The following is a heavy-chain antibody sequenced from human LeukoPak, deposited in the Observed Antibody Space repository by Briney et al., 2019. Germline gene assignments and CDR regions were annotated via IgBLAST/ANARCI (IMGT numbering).Heavy chain of an antibody. CDR3: ARTLPTFYYGSGSLNY. CDR1: GYTFTNYG. CDR2: IGTYDGDT. D-gene: IGHD3-10*01. V-gene: IGHV1-18*01. J-gene: IGHJ4*02. Sequence: ASVKVSCKASGYTFTNYGISWVRQAPGQGLEWMGWIGTYDGDTNFAQRVEGRVTLTIDTSTNTAYMELSSLRSDDTAVYYCARTLPTFYYGSGSLNYWGQGTVVTVSS.